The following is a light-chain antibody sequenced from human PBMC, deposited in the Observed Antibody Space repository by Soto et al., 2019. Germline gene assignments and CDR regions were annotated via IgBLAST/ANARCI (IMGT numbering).Light chain of an antibody. J-gene: IGKJ4*01. Sequence: EIVLTQSPATLSLSPGEGATLSCRASLSISSHLAWYQQKPGQAPRLLMYDASKRATGIPARFSGSGSGTDFTLTISSLAPEDFAVYYCQQRPNWPLTFGGGTKVEIK. CDR1: LSISSH. V-gene: IGKV3-11*01. CDR2: DAS. CDR3: QQRPNWPLT.